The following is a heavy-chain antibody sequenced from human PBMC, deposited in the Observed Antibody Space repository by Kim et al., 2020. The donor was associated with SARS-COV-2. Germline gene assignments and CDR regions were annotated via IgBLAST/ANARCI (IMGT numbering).Heavy chain of an antibody. D-gene: IGHD3-10*01. Sequence: YSPSLKSRLTITKDTSKNQVVLTMTNMDHVDTATYYCAHTNYSYGSWLDYWGQGTLVTISS. J-gene: IGHJ4*02. V-gene: IGHV2-5*01. CDR3: AHTNYSYGSWLDY.